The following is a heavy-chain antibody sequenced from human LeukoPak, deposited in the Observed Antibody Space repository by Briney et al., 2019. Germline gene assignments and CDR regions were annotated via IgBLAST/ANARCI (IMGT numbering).Heavy chain of an antibody. D-gene: IGHD3-10*01. Sequence: GGSLRLSCTASGFTFGDYGMSWVRQTPGKGLEWVGFIRSKTYGGTTEYAASVKGRFTISRDDSKSIAYLQMNSLKTEDTAVYYCTGSFGELSFFDYWGQGTLVTVSS. CDR2: IRSKTYGGTT. CDR1: GFTFGDYG. CDR3: TGSFGELSFFDY. J-gene: IGHJ4*02. V-gene: IGHV3-49*04.